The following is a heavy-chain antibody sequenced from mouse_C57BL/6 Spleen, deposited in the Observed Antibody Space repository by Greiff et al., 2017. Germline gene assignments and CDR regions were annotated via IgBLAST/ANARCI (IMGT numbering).Heavy chain of an antibody. CDR3: ARRFYGSSYSFAY. V-gene: IGHV1-47*01. J-gene: IGHJ3*01. CDR2: FHPYNDDT. Sequence: VQLQPSGAELVKPGASVKMSCKASGYTFTTYPIEWMKQNHGKSLEWIGNFHPYNDDTKYNEKFKGKATLTVEKSSSTVYLELSRLTSDDSAVYYCARRFYGSSYSFAYWGQGTLVTVSA. CDR1: GYTFTTYP. D-gene: IGHD1-1*01.